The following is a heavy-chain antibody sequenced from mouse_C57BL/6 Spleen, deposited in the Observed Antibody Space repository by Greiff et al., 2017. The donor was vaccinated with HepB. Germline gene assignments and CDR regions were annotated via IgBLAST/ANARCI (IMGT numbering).Heavy chain of an antibody. CDR1: GFSFTSYG. CDR2: ICRGGST. V-gene: IGHV2-5*01. D-gene: IGHD3-2*02. CDR3: AKGAQAYFDY. Sequence: VQLQESGPGLVQPSQSLSITCTVSGFSFTSYGVHWVRQSPGKGLEWLGVICRGGSTDYNAAFMSRLSITKDNSKSQVFFKMNILQADDTAIYYCAKGAQAYFDYWGQGTTLTVSS. J-gene: IGHJ2*01.